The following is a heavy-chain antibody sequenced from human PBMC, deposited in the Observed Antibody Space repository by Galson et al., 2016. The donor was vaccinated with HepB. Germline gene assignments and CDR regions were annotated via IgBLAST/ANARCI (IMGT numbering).Heavy chain of an antibody. CDR2: TKNKANSYTK. J-gene: IGHJ5*02. Sequence: SLRLSCAASGFTFNSYGMSWVRQAPGKGLEWVGRTKNKANSYTKEYAASVEGRFTISRDDSKNSLYLQMNSLEIEDTAVYYCAVWFGGRSNSWGQGTLVTVSS. CDR1: GFTFNSYG. CDR3: AVWFGGRSNS. D-gene: IGHD3-10*01. V-gene: IGHV3-72*01.